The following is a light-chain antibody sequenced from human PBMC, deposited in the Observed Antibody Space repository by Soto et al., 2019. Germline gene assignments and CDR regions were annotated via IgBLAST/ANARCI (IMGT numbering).Light chain of an antibody. Sequence: QSALTQPPSASGSPGQSVTISCPGTSSDVGAYNYVSWYQHRPGKAPKLMIYEVTKRPSGVPDRFSGAKSGNTASLTVSGLQAEDEADYSCTSHAGTNNFPYVFGTGTKVTVL. CDR1: SSDVGAYNY. V-gene: IGLV2-8*01. CDR3: TSHAGTNNFPYV. CDR2: EVT. J-gene: IGLJ1*01.